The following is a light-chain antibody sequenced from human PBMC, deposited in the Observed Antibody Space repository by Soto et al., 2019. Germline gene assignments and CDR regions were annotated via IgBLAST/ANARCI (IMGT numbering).Light chain of an antibody. Sequence: QSVLTQPPSVSGSPVQSVTISCTGSSSNIGAGYDVHWYQQLPGRAPKLLIYGNTNRPSGVPDRFSGSKSGTSASLAITGLQAEDEADYYCLSFDSSLSVVFGGGTKLTVL. CDR3: LSFDSSLSVV. V-gene: IGLV1-40*01. CDR2: GNT. J-gene: IGLJ2*01. CDR1: SSNIGAGYD.